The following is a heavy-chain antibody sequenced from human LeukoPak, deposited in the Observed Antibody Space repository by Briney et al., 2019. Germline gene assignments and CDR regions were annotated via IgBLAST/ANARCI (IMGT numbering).Heavy chain of an antibody. V-gene: IGHV4-39*07. CDR1: GGSISSSSYY. CDR3: ARDLYDYVWGSYRPGDY. D-gene: IGHD3-16*02. CDR2: IYYSGST. J-gene: IGHJ4*02. Sequence: SETLSLTCTVSGGSISSSSYYWGWIRQPPGKGLEWIGSIYYSGSTYYNPSLKSRVTISVDTSKNQFSLKLSSVTAADTAVYYCARDLYDYVWGSYRPGDYWGQGTLVTVSS.